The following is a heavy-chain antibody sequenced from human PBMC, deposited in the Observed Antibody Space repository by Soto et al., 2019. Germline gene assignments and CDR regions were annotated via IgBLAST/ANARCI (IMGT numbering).Heavy chain of an antibody. CDR2: ISGSSSSI. CDR1: GFTFGSFS. V-gene: IGHV3-48*02. J-gene: IGHJ5*02. Sequence: EVQLVESGGGLVQPGGSLRISCAASGFTFGSFSMNWVRQAPGKGLEWVLYISGSSSSIYYADCVKGRFTISRDNAKNSLFLQMNSLRDEDTAIYYCARGPAARTYNWLDPWGRGILVTVSS. CDR3: ARGPAARTYNWLDP. D-gene: IGHD2-2*01.